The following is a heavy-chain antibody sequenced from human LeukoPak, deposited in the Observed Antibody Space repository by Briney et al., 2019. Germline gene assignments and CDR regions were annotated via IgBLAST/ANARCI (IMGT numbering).Heavy chain of an antibody. CDR2: IYYSGST. J-gene: IGHJ5*02. Sequence: SETLSLTCTVSGGSISSSSYYWGWIRQPRGRGLEWIGSIYYSGSTYYKPSRKSRFRISVDKAKNEFSLKLSSVTAADTAVYYCASHNSEDIVVVVPEHNWFHLWGQGTLVTVSS. CDR3: ASHNSEDIVVVVPEHNWFHL. D-gene: IGHD2-15*01. V-gene: IGHV4-39*01. CDR1: GGSISSSSYY.